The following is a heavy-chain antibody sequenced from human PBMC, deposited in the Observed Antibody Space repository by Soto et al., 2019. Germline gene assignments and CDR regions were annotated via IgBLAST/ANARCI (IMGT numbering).Heavy chain of an antibody. CDR1: GFTYDDHG. V-gene: IGHV3-9*01. D-gene: IGHD6-19*01. CDR3: AKDMSSGWPKYFDY. Sequence: EVQLVESGGGLVQPGRSLRLSCAASGFTYDDHGMHWVRQAPGKGLEWVSGISWNGGIIGYVDSVKGRFTISRDNAKKSLYLQMNSLRVEGTALYYCAKDMSSGWPKYFDYWGQGTLVTVSS. CDR2: ISWNGGII. J-gene: IGHJ4*02.